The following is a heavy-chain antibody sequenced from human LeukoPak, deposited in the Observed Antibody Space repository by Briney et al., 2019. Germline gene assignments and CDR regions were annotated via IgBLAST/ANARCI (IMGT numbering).Heavy chain of an antibody. D-gene: IGHD3-10*01. Sequence: GRSLRLSCAASGFTFDDNVMHWVRQAPGKGLEWVSGISWNSGRIGYAESVKGRFTRSRDNPKNSLYLQMNSLRAEDTALFYCAKVGASGSSTYCYYWGQGNLVTVSS. J-gene: IGHJ4*02. CDR2: ISWNSGRI. CDR3: AKVGASGSSTYCYY. V-gene: IGHV3-9*01. CDR1: GFTFDDNV.